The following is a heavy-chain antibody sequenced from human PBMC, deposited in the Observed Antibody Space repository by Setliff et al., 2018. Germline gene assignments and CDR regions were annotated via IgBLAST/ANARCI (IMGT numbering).Heavy chain of an antibody. J-gene: IGHJ3*02. CDR3: AISTIFGVVSPTPDAFDI. Sequence: SVKVSCKASGGTFSIYTISWVRQAPGQGLEWMRRIIPIFGTANYAQKFQGRVTITADKSTSTAYMELSSLRSEDTAVYYCAISTIFGVVSPTPDAFDIWGQGTMVTVSS. CDR1: GGTFSIYT. D-gene: IGHD3-3*01. CDR2: IIPIFGTA. V-gene: IGHV1-69*08.